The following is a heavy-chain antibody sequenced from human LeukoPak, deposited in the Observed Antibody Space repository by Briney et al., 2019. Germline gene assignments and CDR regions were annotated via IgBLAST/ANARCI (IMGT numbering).Heavy chain of an antibody. D-gene: IGHD3-3*01. V-gene: IGHV1-2*02. CDR1: GYTFTGYY. J-gene: IGHJ4*02. Sequence: ASVKVSCKASGYTFTGYYMHWVRQAPGQGLEWMGWIXPXXXXTNYAQKFQGRVTMTRDTSISTAYMELSRLRSDDTAVYYCARPYYDFRSGYYTTRNRDCYFDYWGQGTLVTVSS. CDR2: IXPXXXXT. CDR3: ARPYYDFRSGYYTTRNRDCYFDY.